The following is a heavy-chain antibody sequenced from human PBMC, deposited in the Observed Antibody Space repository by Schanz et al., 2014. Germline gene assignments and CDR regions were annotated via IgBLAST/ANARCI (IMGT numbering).Heavy chain of an antibody. V-gene: IGHV1-69*09. Sequence: QGQLVQSGAEVKKPGSSMKVSCKASGVTFSTYPINWLRQAPGQGLEWMGRIIPIHGIVNYAQRFQDRVRITADKTTSTAYMELSSLRSDDTTVYYCARAGGPEDVFDIWGQGTILTVSS. CDR2: IIPIHGIV. J-gene: IGHJ3*02. CDR3: ARAGGPEDVFDI. CDR1: GVTFSTYP.